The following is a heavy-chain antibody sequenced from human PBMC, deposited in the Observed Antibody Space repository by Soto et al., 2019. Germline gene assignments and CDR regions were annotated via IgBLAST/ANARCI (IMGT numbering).Heavy chain of an antibody. Sequence: QVQLVQSGSELKKPGASVKVSCKASGYTFTSYAMNWVRQAPGQGLEWMGWINTNTGNPTYAQGLTGRFVFSLDTSVSTAYLQICSLKAEDTAVYYGARDGRSYDFWSGYPNPAGMDVWGQGTTVTVSS. J-gene: IGHJ6*02. CDR1: GYTFTSYA. CDR2: INTNTGNP. CDR3: ARDGRSYDFWSGYPNPAGMDV. V-gene: IGHV7-4-1*01. D-gene: IGHD3-3*01.